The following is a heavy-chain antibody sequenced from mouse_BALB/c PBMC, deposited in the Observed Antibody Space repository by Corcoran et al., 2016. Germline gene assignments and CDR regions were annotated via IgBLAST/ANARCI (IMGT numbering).Heavy chain of an antibody. Sequence: VQLQQSGPELVKPGTSVTLSYKASGYTFTEYVIHWVKQRSGQGLEWIGWFYPRGGNINYNEKFRDKATLTADKSSSTVYMELSRLTSEDSAVYFCARHAYSKYDGFAYWGQGTLVTVSA. CDR1: GYTFTEYV. V-gene: IGHV1-62-2*01. CDR3: ARHAYSKYDGFAY. D-gene: IGHD2-14*01. J-gene: IGHJ3*01. CDR2: FYPRGGNI.